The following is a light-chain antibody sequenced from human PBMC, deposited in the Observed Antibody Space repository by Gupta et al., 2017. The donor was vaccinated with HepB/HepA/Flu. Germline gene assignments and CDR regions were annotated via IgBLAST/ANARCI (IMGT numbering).Light chain of an antibody. CDR1: SRDVGGYNY. CDR2: EVS. J-gene: IGLJ2*01. Sequence: QSALTQPPPVSGSPGQSVTISCTGTSRDVGGYNYVSWYQQHPGKAPKLMIYEVSKRPSGVPDRFSGSKSGNTASLTFSGLQAEDEADYYCSSYAGSNNLVFGGGTKLTVL. V-gene: IGLV2-8*01. CDR3: SSYAGSNNLV.